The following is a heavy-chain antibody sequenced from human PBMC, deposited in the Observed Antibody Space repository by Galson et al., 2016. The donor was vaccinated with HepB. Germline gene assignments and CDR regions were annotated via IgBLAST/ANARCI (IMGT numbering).Heavy chain of an antibody. CDR1: GFTFSSYA. Sequence: SLRLSCAASGFTFSSYAMSWVRRAPGKGLEWISAISGSGGGTYYADSVKGRFTISRDNSKNTLYLQMNSPRAEDTALYYCAKDPRIVVVPYYGMDVWGQGTTVTVSS. CDR3: AKDPRIVVVPYYGMDV. J-gene: IGHJ6*02. D-gene: IGHD2-2*01. CDR2: ISGSGGGT. V-gene: IGHV3-23*01.